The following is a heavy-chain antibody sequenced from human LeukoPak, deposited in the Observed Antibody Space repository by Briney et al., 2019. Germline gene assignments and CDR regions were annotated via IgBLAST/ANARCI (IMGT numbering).Heavy chain of an antibody. CDR1: GGSFSGCY. J-gene: IGHJ3*02. CDR3: ASRIVGFDI. D-gene: IGHD2-15*01. CDR2: INHSGST. V-gene: IGHV4-34*01. Sequence: SETLSLTCAVYGGSFSGCYWSWIRQPPGKGLEWIGEINHSGSTNYNPSLKSRVTISVDTSKNQFSLKLNSVTAADTAVYYCASRIVGFDIWGQGTMVTVSS.